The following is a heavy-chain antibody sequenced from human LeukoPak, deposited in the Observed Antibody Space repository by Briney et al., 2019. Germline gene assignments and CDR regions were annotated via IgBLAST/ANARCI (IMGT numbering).Heavy chain of an antibody. CDR3: ARDQSGGIAARRGFDY. CDR2: IWYDGSNK. D-gene: IGHD6-6*01. CDR1: GFTFSSYG. J-gene: IGHJ4*02. Sequence: GRSLRLSCAASGFTFSSYGMHWVRQAPGKGLEWVAVIWYDGSNKYYADSVKGRFTISRDNSKNTLYLQMNSLRAEDTALYYCARDQSGGIAARRGFDYWGQGTLVTVSS. V-gene: IGHV3-33*01.